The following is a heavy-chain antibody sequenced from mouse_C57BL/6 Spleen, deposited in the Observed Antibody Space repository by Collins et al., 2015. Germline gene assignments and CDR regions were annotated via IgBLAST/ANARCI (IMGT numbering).Heavy chain of an antibody. CDR2: IDPSDSET. Sequence: VQLQQPGAELVRPGASVKLSCKVSGYTFTSYWVNWVKQRPDQGPEWIGRIDPSDSETHYNQKFKDKAILTVDKSSSTAYMQLSSLTSEDSAVYYCAGGGSSPWFAYWGQGTLVTVSA. J-gene: IGHJ3*01. D-gene: IGHD1-1*01. CDR1: GYTFTSYW. V-gene: IGHV1-74*04. CDR3: AGGGSSPWFAY.